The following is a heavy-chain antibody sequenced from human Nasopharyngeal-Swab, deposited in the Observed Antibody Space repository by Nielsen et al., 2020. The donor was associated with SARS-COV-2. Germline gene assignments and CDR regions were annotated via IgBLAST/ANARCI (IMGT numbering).Heavy chain of an antibody. J-gene: IGHJ6*02. D-gene: IGHD2-15*01. CDR2: ISSSSSYI. CDR3: ARGYCSSGSCYAKHCGIDV. Sequence: GESLKISCAASGFTFSSYSMNWVRQAPGKGLEWVSSISSSSSYIYYADSVKGRFTISRDSAKNSLYLQMNNLRAEDTAVYYCARGYCSSGSCYAKHCGIDVWGQGTTVTVSS. CDR1: GFTFSSYS. V-gene: IGHV3-21*01.